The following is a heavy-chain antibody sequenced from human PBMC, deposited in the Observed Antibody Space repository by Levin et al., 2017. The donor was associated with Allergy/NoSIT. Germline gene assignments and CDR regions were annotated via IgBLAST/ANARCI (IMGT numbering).Heavy chain of an antibody. Sequence: GGSLRLSCAASGFTFSSYAMSWVRQAPGKGLEWVSAISGSGGSTYYADSVKGRFTISRDNSKNTLYLQMNSLRAEDTAVYYCAKVGGEQWLKRCVDYWGQGTLVTVSS. CDR3: AKVGGEQWLKRCVDY. J-gene: IGHJ4*02. D-gene: IGHD6-19*01. CDR2: ISGSGGST. V-gene: IGHV3-23*01. CDR1: GFTFSSYA.